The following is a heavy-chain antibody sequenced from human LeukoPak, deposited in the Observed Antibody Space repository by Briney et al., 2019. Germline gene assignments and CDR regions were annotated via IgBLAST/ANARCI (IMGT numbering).Heavy chain of an antibody. D-gene: IGHD5-12*01. Sequence: GGSLRLSCAAPGFTFSSYAMHWVRQAPGKGLEYVSAISSNGGSTYYANSVKGRFTISRDTSKNTLYLQMNSLRAEDTAVYYCASTSIIRGYDHDQYYWGQGTLVTVSS. CDR1: GFTFSSYA. J-gene: IGHJ4*02. V-gene: IGHV3-64*01. CDR2: ISSNGGST. CDR3: ASTSIIRGYDHDQYY.